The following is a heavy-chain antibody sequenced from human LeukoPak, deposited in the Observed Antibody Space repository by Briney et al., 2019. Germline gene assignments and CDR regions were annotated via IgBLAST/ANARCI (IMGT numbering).Heavy chain of an antibody. CDR1: GFTFSSYE. V-gene: IGHV3-48*03. CDR3: AKGGYFYDSSDAY. Sequence: GGSLRLSCAASGFTFSSYEMNWVRQAPGKGLEWLSHISSSGSAIYYADSVKGRFTISRDNAKNSLYLQMNSLRAEDTAVYYCAKGGYFYDSSDAYWGQGTLVTVSS. D-gene: IGHD3-22*01. J-gene: IGHJ4*02. CDR2: ISSSGSAI.